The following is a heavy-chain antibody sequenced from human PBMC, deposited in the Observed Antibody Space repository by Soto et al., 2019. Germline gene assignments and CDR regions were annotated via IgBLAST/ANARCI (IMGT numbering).Heavy chain of an antibody. V-gene: IGHV3-9*01. CDR2: INWNGAYS. J-gene: IGHJ3*01. CDR3: ARVHSSGWYVEPYDA. CDR1: GFKFDDYA. D-gene: IGHD6-19*01. Sequence: EVQLVESGGNLARPGESLRLSCTASGFKFDDYAFHWVRQAPGKGPAWVSGINWNGAYSGYADSVKGRFTISRDNAGNSVYLQMDTLRPEDTALYYCARVHSSGWYVEPYDAWGQGTMVTVSS.